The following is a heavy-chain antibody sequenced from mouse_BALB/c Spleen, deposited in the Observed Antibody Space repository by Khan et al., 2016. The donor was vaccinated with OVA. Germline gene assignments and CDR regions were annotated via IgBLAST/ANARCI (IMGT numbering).Heavy chain of an antibody. V-gene: IGHV2-6-5*01. D-gene: IGHD1-1*02. CDR1: GFSLTDHG. J-gene: IGHJ4*01. CDR3: AKQIWSPYYCRDY. Sequence: QVQLKQSGPGLVAPSQSLSITCTVSGFSLTDHGVSWIRQPPGKGLEWLGVIWGGGSTYYNSVLKSRLSISKDNSKSQVFLKMNSLQTHDTAMYYCAKQIWSPYYCRDYWGQGTSVTVSS. CDR2: IWGGGST.